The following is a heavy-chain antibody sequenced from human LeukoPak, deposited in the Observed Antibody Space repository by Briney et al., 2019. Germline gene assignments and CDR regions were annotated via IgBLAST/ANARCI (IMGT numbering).Heavy chain of an antibody. CDR3: ARAGQEWFGELGFDY. Sequence: PGGSLILSCTASGFTLSTSWMSSVRQAPGRGLEWVASIKQDGSQKYYVDSVKGRFTISRDNVQNSLYLQMNSLRAEDTAMYYCARAGQEWFGELGFDYWGQGTLVTVSS. CDR1: GFTLSTSW. CDR2: IKQDGSQK. V-gene: IGHV3-7*01. D-gene: IGHD3-10*01. J-gene: IGHJ4*02.